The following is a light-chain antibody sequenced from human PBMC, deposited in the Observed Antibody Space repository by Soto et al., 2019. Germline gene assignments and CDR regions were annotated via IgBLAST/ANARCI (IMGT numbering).Light chain of an antibody. CDR1: SSNIGLNT. CDR2: RNN. Sequence: QSVLTQPPSASGTHGQRVTISCSGSSSNIGLNTVNWYQHLPGTAPKLLIFRNNQRPSGVPDRFSGSKSGTSGSLAISGLQSEDEADYYCATWDDSLNGVVFGGGTKLTVL. J-gene: IGLJ2*01. CDR3: ATWDDSLNGVV. V-gene: IGLV1-44*01.